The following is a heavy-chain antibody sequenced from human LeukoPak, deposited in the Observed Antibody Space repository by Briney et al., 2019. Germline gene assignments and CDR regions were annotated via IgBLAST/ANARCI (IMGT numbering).Heavy chain of an antibody. CDR2: LYYSGNT. D-gene: IGHD6-6*01. CDR1: GDSVSNNNHY. CDR3: ARVSSDAFDI. V-gene: IGHV4-61*01. J-gene: IGHJ3*02. Sequence: PSETLSLTCTVSGDSVSNNNHYWSWIRQSPEKGLEWIGYLYYSGNTNYNPSLKSRVTISEDTSKNQFSLNLNSVTAADTAVYYCARVSSDAFDIWGQGTLVIISS.